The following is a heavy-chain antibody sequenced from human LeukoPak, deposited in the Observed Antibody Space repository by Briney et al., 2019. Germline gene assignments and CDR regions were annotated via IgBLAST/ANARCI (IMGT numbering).Heavy chain of an antibody. D-gene: IGHD4-17*01. Sequence: GGSLRLSCEGSAFIFSGHWMNWVRQTPGKGLEWVASIKEDGSERQYVDSVKGRFSISRDNTKGSLFLQLNSLRAEDTAVYYCAREVGGSEDGDPRDYHYYGMDVWGQGTTVTVSS. CDR2: IKEDGSER. CDR1: AFIFSGHW. J-gene: IGHJ6*02. CDR3: AREVGGSEDGDPRDYHYYGMDV. V-gene: IGHV3-7*03.